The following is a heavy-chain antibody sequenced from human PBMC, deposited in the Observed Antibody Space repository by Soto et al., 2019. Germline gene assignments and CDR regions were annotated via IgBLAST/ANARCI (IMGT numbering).Heavy chain of an antibody. CDR1: GFTCSDHY. Sequence: EVPLVESGGGLVQPGGSLRLSCAASGFTCSDHYMDWVRQAPGKGLEWVGRTRNKANGYTTEYAASVKGRFTISRDDSQNSLYLQMKSLKTEDTAVYYCVRAGFCGGGTCYSDYYDSWGQGTLVTVSS. CDR3: VRAGFCGGGTCYSDYYDS. V-gene: IGHV3-72*01. J-gene: IGHJ4*02. D-gene: IGHD2-15*01. CDR2: TRNKANGYTT.